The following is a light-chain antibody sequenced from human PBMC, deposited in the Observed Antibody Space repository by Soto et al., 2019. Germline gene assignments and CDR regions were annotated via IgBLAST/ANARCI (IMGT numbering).Light chain of an antibody. CDR2: AAS. J-gene: IGKJ5*01. Sequence: IQLTQSPSSLSASVGDRVTITCRASHGISSYLAWYQQKPGKALKLLIYAASTLQSGVPSRFSGSGSGTDFTLTISSLQPEDFATYYCQQLNTYPITFGQGTRVEIK. CDR3: QQLNTYPIT. V-gene: IGKV1-9*01. CDR1: HGISSY.